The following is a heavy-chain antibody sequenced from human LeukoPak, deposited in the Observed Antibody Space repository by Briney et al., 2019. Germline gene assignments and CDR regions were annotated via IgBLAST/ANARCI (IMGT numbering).Heavy chain of an antibody. CDR3: AGVRGVIDY. CDR2: ISSSGSTI. Sequence: SGGSLRLSCAASGFTFSSYEMNWVRQAPGKGLEWVSYISSSGSTIYYADSVKGRFTISRDNAKNSLYLQMNSLRAEDTAVYYCAGVRGVIDYWGQGTLVTVSS. V-gene: IGHV3-48*03. J-gene: IGHJ4*02. CDR1: GFTFSSYE. D-gene: IGHD3-10*01.